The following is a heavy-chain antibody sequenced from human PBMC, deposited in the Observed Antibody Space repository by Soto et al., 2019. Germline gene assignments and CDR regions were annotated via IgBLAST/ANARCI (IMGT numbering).Heavy chain of an antibody. V-gene: IGHV3-23*01. CDR2: ISGSGGNT. J-gene: IGHJ4*02. CDR1: EFTFSSYA. Sequence: PGGSLRLSCVASEFTFSSYAMSWVRQAPGKGLEWVSAISGSGGNTYYADSVKGRFTISRDNSKKMLYLQMNSLRAEDTAVYYCAKEAIVGATIFHFDYWGQGTLVTVSS. D-gene: IGHD1-26*01. CDR3: AKEAIVGATIFHFDY.